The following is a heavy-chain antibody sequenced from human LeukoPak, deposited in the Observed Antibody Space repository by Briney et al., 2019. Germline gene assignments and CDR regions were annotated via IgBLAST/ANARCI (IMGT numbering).Heavy chain of an antibody. Sequence: GGSLRLSCAASGFTLSTYWMHWVRQAPGKGLVWVSRINSDGSSTSYADSMKGRFTISRDNAKNTLYLQMNSLRAEDTAVYYCARNGDSSGFYPDYWGQGTLVTVSS. J-gene: IGHJ4*02. D-gene: IGHD3-22*01. CDR3: ARNGDSSGFYPDY. CDR2: INSDGSST. V-gene: IGHV3-74*01. CDR1: GFTLSTYW.